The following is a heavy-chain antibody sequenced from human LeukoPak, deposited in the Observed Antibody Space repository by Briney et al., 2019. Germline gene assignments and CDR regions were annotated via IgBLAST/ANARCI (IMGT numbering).Heavy chain of an antibody. Sequence: ASVNVSCKASGYTFTGYHMHWVRQAPGQGLEWMGWINPNSGGTNYAQKFQGRVTMTRDTSISAAYMELSRLRSDDTAVYYCARDPYSNYFDYWGQGTLVTVSS. V-gene: IGHV1-2*02. CDR3: ARDPYSNYFDY. CDR2: INPNSGGT. CDR1: GYTFTGYH. J-gene: IGHJ4*02. D-gene: IGHD5-18*01.